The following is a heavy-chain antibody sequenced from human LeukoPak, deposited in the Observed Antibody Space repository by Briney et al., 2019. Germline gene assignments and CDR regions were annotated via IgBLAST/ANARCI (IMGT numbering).Heavy chain of an antibody. CDR2: IKSKTDGGTT. Sequence: GGSLRLSCAASGFTFSSYWMTWVRQAPGKGLEWVGRIKSKTDGGTTDYAAPVKGRFTISRDDSKNTLYLQMNSLKTEDTAVYYCTTDPDPTYYYDSSGYYCQVAAFDIWGQGTMVPVSS. J-gene: IGHJ3*02. CDR3: TTDPDPTYYYDSSGYYCQVAAFDI. V-gene: IGHV3-15*01. D-gene: IGHD3-22*01. CDR1: GFTFSSYW.